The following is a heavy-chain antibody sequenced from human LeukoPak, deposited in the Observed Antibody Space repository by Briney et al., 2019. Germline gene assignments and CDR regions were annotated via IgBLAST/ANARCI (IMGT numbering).Heavy chain of an antibody. CDR3: ARASSSTRVNFDY. CDR1: GGSISSGGYY. J-gene: IGHJ4*02. CDR2: IYHSGST. V-gene: IGHV4-30-2*01. D-gene: IGHD2-2*01. Sequence: SETLSLTCTVSGGSISSGGYYRSWIRQPPGKGLEWIGYIYHSGSTYYNPSLKSRVTISVDRSKNQVSLKLSSVTAADTAVYYCARASSSTRVNFDYWGQGTLVTVSS.